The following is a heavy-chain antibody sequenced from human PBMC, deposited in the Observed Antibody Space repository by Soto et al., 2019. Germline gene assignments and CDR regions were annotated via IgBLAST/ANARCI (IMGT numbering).Heavy chain of an antibody. V-gene: IGHV4-31*03. CDR1: GGSISSGGYY. CDR2: IYYSGST. CDR3: ARVFSDSSSFFDP. Sequence: SETLSLTCTVSGGSISSGGYYWSWIRQHPGKGLEWIGYIYYSGSTDYNPSLKSRVTISVDTSKNQFSLKLSSVTAADTAVYYCARVFSDSSSFFDPWGQGTLVTVSS. J-gene: IGHJ5*02. D-gene: IGHD6-13*01.